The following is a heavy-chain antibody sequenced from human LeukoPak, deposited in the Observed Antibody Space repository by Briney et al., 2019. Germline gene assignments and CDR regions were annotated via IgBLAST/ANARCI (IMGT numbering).Heavy chain of an antibody. D-gene: IGHD3-16*01. CDR2: INPNSGGT. CDR3: ARDLGGPGYYYYMDV. V-gene: IGHV1-2*02. Sequence: GASVKVSCKASGYTFTGYYMHWVRQAPGQGLEWMGWINPNSGGTNYAQKFQGRVTMTRDTSISTAYMELSRLRSDDTAVYYCARDLGGPGYYYYMDVWGKGTTVTVSS. CDR1: GYTFTGYY. J-gene: IGHJ6*03.